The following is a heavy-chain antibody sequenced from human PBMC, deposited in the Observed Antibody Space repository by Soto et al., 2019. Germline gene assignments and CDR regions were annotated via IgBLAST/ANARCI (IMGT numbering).Heavy chain of an antibody. CDR2: IYYSGST. CDR1: GGSISSYY. Sequence: SETLSLTCTVSGGSISSYYWSWIRQPPGKGLEWIGYIYYSGSTNYNPSLKSRVTISVDTSKNQFSLKLSSVTAADTAVYYCARITGYCSSWYPLFGNWFYPWGQGTLVTVAS. D-gene: IGHD6-13*01. CDR3: ARITGYCSSWYPLFGNWFYP. J-gene: IGHJ5*02. V-gene: IGHV4-59*08.